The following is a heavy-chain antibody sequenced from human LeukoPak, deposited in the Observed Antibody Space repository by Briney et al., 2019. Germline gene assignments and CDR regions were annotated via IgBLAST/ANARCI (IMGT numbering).Heavy chain of an antibody. CDR2: INPNSGGT. V-gene: IGHV1-2*02. J-gene: IGHJ4*02. CDR1: GYTFTGYY. Sequence: ASVKVSCKASGYTFTGYYMHWVRQAPGQGLERMGWINPNSGGTNYAQKFQGKVTMTRDTTISTAYMELSRLRSDDTAVYYCAKTRAVAGTVGYFDYWGQGTLVTVSS. D-gene: IGHD6-19*01. CDR3: AKTRAVAGTVGYFDY.